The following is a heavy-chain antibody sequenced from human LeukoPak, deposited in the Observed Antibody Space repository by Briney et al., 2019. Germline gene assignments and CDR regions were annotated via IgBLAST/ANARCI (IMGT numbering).Heavy chain of an antibody. V-gene: IGHV3-23*01. CDR2: ISGSGGST. CDR3: AKDDTVTTFFLLSAFDI. Sequence: PGGSLRLSCAASGFTFSSYAMSWVRQAPRKGLEWVSAISGSGGSTYYADSVKGRFTISRDNSKNTLYLQMNSLRAEDTAVYYCAKDDTVTTFFLLSAFDIWGQGTMVTVSS. J-gene: IGHJ3*02. D-gene: IGHD4-17*01. CDR1: GFTFSSYA.